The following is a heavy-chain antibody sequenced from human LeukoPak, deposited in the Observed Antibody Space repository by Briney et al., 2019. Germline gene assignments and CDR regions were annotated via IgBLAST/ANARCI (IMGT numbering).Heavy chain of an antibody. CDR2: IGYDGSKK. V-gene: IGHV3-33*01. D-gene: IGHD5-18*01. J-gene: IGHJ4*02. Sequence: GGSLRLSCAASGFTFRNYGMHWVRQAPGKGLEWVALIGYDGSKKDYADSVKGRFTISRDNSKNTLYLQMDSLRAEDTAVYYCARTGDTERFDFWGQGTLVTVSS. CDR1: GFTFRNYG. CDR3: ARTGDTERFDF.